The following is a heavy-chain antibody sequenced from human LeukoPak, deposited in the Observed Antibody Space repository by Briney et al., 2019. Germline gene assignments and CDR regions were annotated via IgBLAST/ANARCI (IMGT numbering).Heavy chain of an antibody. CDR1: GGSISSYY. D-gene: IGHD3-22*01. CDR2: IYYSGST. Sequence: SETLSLTCTVSGGSISSYYWSWIRQPPGKGLEWIGYIYYSGSTNYNPSLKSRVTIPVDTSKNQFSLKLSSVTAADTAVYYCARSEYYYDNRYFDYWGQGTLVTVSS. J-gene: IGHJ4*02. CDR3: ARSEYYYDNRYFDY. V-gene: IGHV4-59*01.